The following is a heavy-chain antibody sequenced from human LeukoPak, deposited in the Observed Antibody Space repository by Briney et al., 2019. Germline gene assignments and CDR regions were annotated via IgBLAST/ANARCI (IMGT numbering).Heavy chain of an antibody. Sequence: GGSLRLSCAASGFTFSSYATHWVRQAPGKGLEWVAIISYDGSSKFSADSVKGRFTISRDNSKNTLYLDMNSLGAEDSAVYYCGRGMGSGWYYFDYRGQGTLVTVSS. D-gene: IGHD6-19*01. J-gene: IGHJ4*02. CDR3: GRGMGSGWYYFDY. V-gene: IGHV3-30-3*01. CDR1: GFTFSSYA. CDR2: ISYDGSSK.